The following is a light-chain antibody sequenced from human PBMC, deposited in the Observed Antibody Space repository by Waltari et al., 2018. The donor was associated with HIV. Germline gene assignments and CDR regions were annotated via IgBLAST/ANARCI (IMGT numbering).Light chain of an antibody. CDR1: QDKSNY. CDR3: QQYDNLPHFT. Sequence: DIQMTQSPCSLSASVGGRVTIACQASQDKSNYLNWYQQKPGKAPNFLVYDGSNLETGVPSRFGGSGSGTDFTVTISSLQPEDTATYYCQQYDNLPHFTFGPGTSVDIK. CDR2: DGS. V-gene: IGKV1-33*01. J-gene: IGKJ3*01.